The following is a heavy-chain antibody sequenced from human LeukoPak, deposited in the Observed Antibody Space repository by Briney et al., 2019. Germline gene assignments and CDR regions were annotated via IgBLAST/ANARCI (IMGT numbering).Heavy chain of an antibody. Sequence: SETLSLTCTVSCGSISSGSYYWSWLRQPAGKAVEWSGRIYTSESTNYNPSLKSRVTIPVDTSKNQFSLKLSSVTAADTAVYYCARALRFLEWHGAFDIWGQGTMVSVSS. J-gene: IGHJ3*02. CDR2: IYTSEST. V-gene: IGHV4-61*02. D-gene: IGHD3-3*01. CDR1: CGSISSGSYY. CDR3: ARALRFLEWHGAFDI.